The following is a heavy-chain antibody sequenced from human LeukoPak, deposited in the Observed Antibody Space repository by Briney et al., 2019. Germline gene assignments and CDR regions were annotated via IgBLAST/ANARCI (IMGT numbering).Heavy chain of an antibody. V-gene: IGHV1-2*02. CDR3: ARDYDILTGYSPDV. J-gene: IGHJ6*04. Sequence: ASVKVSCKASGYTFTSYYMHWVRQAPGQGLEWMGWINPNSGGTNYAQKFQGRVTMTRDTSISTAYMELSRLRSDDTAVYYCARDYDILTGYSPDVWGKGTTVTISS. CDR2: INPNSGGT. CDR1: GYTFTSYY. D-gene: IGHD3-9*01.